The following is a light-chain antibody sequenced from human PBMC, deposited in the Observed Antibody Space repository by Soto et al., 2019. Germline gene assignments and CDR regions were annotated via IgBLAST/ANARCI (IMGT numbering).Light chain of an antibody. V-gene: IGLV2-8*01. CDR2: EVN. J-gene: IGLJ1*01. Sequence: QSVLTQPPYASGSPGQSVTISCTGTSSDVGGYNYVSWYQQHPGKVPKLMIYEVNKRPSGVPDRFSGSKSGNTASLTVSGLQADEEADYYCTSYAGGNNVFGTGTKVTVL. CDR3: TSYAGGNNV. CDR1: SSDVGGYNY.